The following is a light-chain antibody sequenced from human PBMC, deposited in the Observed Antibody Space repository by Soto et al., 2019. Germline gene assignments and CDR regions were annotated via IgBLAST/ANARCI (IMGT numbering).Light chain of an antibody. J-gene: IGKJ1*01. CDR1: QGVSSSY. CDR2: DAS. CDR3: QQYGSSPPT. Sequence: EIVLTQSPASLSLSPGERATLSCGASQGVSSSYLAWYQQKPGLAPRLLIYDASSRATGIPDRFSGSGFGTDFTLTISRLEPEDFAVYYCQQYGSSPPTFGQGTKVEIK. V-gene: IGKV3D-20*01.